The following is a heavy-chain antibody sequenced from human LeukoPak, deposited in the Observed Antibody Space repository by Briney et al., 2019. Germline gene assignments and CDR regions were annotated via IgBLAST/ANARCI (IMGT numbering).Heavy chain of an antibody. V-gene: IGHV1-69*05. CDR2: IIPIFGTA. CDR1: GGTFSSYA. CDR3: ARSDDYDSSGYPFDY. Sequence: SVRVSCKASGGTFSSYAISWVRQAPGQGLEWMGRIIPIFGTANYAQKFQGRVTITTDESTSTAYMELSSLRSEDTAVYYCARSDDYDSSGYPFDYWGQGTLVTVSS. J-gene: IGHJ4*02. D-gene: IGHD3-22*01.